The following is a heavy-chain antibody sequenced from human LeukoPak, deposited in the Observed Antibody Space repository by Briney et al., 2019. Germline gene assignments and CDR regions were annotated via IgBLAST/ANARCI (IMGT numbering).Heavy chain of an antibody. Sequence: GGSLRLSCAASGFTFSGYAMSWVRQAPGKGLEWVSAISDSGGNTYYADSVKGRFTISRDNSKNTLSLQMNSLRAEDTAVYYCAKRVDYSGKYYFDYWGQGTLVTVSS. V-gene: IGHV3-23*01. J-gene: IGHJ4*02. CDR2: ISDSGGNT. CDR3: AKRVDYSGKYYFDY. D-gene: IGHD1-26*01. CDR1: GFTFSGYA.